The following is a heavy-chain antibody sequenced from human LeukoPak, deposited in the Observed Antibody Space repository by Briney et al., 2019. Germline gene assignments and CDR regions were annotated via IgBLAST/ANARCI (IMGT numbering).Heavy chain of an antibody. D-gene: IGHD5-18*01. CDR3: ARAPDGDTLYDY. CDR2: IYYSGST. CDR1: GGSVSSGSYY. V-gene: IGHV4-61*01. J-gene: IGHJ4*02. Sequence: PSETLSLTCTVSGGSVSSGSYYWSWIRQPPGKGLEWIGYIYYSGSTYYNPSLKSRVTISVDTSKNQFSLKLSSVTAADTAVYYCARAPDGDTLYDYRGQGTLVTVSS.